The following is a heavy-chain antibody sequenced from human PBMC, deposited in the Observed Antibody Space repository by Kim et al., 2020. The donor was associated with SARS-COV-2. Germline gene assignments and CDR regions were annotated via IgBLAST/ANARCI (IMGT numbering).Heavy chain of an antibody. V-gene: IGHV4-39*01. CDR2: IYYSGST. CDR3: ARWLWFGELNYFDY. J-gene: IGHJ4*01. Sequence: SETLSLTCTVSGGSISSSSYYWGWIRQPPGKGLEWIGSIYYSGSTYYNPSLKSRVTISVDTSKNQFSLKLSSVTAADTAVYYCARWLWFGELNYFDYWG. D-gene: IGHD3-10*01. CDR1: GGSISSSSYY.